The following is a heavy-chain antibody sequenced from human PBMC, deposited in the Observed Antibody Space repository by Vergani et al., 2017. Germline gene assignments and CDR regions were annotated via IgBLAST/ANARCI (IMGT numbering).Heavy chain of an antibody. V-gene: IGHV3-13*04. CDR2: IGTAGDT. J-gene: IGHJ4*02. CDR3: ARDGVAGSIDY. Sequence: EVQLVESGGGLVQPGGSLSLSCAASGFTFSSYDMHWVRQATGKGLEWVSAIGTAGDTYYPGSVKGRFTISRENAKNSLYLQMNSLRAGDTAVYYCARDGVAGSIDYWGQGTLVTVSS. CDR1: GFTFSSYD. D-gene: IGHD6-19*01.